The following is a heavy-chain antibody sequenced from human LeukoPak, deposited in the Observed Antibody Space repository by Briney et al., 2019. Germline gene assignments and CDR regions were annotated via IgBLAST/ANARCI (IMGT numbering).Heavy chain of an antibody. Sequence: TETLSLTCSVSGGSISGYYWSWIRQPPGKGLEWIGYIYYSGSTNYNPSHKSRVTISIDTSKNQFSLKLSSVTAADTAVYYCARENFAYSLLPWGQGTLVTVSS. V-gene: IGHV4-59*01. CDR3: ARENFAYSLLP. J-gene: IGHJ5*02. D-gene: IGHD6-13*01. CDR2: IYYSGST. CDR1: GGSISGYY.